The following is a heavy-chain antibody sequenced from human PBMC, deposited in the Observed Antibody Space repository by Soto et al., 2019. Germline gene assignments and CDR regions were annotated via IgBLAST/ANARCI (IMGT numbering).Heavy chain of an antibody. V-gene: IGHV1-46*03. J-gene: IGHJ5*02. CDR1: GYTFTSYY. D-gene: IGHD4-17*01. CDR2: INPSGGST. Sequence: QVQLVQSGAEVKKPGASVKVSCKASGYTFTSYYMHWVRQAPGQGLEWMGIINPSGGSTSYAQKFQGRVTITRDTSTSTVYMELSSLISEDTAVYYCARDGSIYGDYIRFDPWGQGTLVTVSS. CDR3: ARDGSIYGDYIRFDP.